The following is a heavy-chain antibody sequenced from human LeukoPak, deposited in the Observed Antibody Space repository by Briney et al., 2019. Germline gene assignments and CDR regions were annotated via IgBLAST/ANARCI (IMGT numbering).Heavy chain of an antibody. CDR3: AKDGYNYSDY. D-gene: IGHD5-24*01. CDR2: IRYDGSNK. J-gene: IGHJ4*02. CDR1: GFTFSIYG. V-gene: IGHV3-30*02. Sequence: GGSLRLSCAASGFTFSIYGMHWVPQAPGKGLEWVAFIRYDGSNKDYADSVKGRFTISRDNSKNTLYLQMNSLRAEDTAVYYCAKDGYNYSDYWGQGTLVTVSS.